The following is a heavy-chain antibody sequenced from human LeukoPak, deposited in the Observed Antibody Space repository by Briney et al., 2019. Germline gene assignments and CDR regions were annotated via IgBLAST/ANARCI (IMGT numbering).Heavy chain of an antibody. V-gene: IGHV4-39*07. CDR3: AKGAGGFSYYNWFDP. J-gene: IGHJ5*02. CDR1: GGSISSSPYY. CDR2: IYYSGTA. D-gene: IGHD5-18*01. Sequence: SETLSLTCTVSGGSISSSPYYWGWIRQPPGKGLEWIGSIYYSGTAHYSPSLESRVTISVDTSKNQFSLKLASVTAADTAIYYCAKGAGGFSYYNWFDPWGQGTLVTVSS.